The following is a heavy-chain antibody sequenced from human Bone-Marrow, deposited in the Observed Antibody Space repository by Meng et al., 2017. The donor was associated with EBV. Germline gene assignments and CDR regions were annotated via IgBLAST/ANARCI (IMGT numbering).Heavy chain of an antibody. D-gene: IGHD2-21*01. CDR2: IYYTGST. Sequence: QVQLQSPRPRLANPSETLSLTCPVSGDSNSNYYWRRIRQSPANGLEWIGYIYYTGSTKYNPSLKSRVTISVDTSKDQFSLRLSSVTTADTAVYYCAGGGYFQTHWGQGTLVTVSS. CDR3: AGGGYFQTH. J-gene: IGHJ4*02. CDR1: GDSNSNYY. V-gene: IGHV4-59*01.